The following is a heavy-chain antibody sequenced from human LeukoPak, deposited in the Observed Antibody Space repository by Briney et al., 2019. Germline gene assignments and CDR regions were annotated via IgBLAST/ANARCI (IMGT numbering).Heavy chain of an antibody. CDR1: GHSIDITYN. J-gene: IGHJ4*02. V-gene: IGHV4-4*02. CDR2: STHNGTT. CDR3: TRDDSPFCPFAY. Sequence: SDTLALPCGVSGHSIDITYNRCGARQAPREGLGWSGESTHNGTTNYNPTLTSRVAMSLDRGNTQFSMSLTTVTAADTAVYYCTRDDSPFCPFAYWGQGVLVTVSS. D-gene: IGHD3-22*01.